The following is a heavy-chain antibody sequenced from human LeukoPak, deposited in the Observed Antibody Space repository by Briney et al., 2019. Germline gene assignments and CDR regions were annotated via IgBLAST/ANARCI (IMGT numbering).Heavy chain of an antibody. CDR1: GLTFDDYA. CDR2: ISGDGGST. Sequence: GGSLRLSCAASGLTFDDYAMHWVRQAPGKGLEWVSLISGDGGSTYYADSVKGRFTISRDNSKSSLYLQMNSLRTEDTALYYCAKGRFGESGLVDYWGPGTLVTVSS. D-gene: IGHD3-10*01. CDR3: AKGRFGESGLVDY. V-gene: IGHV3-43*02. J-gene: IGHJ4*02.